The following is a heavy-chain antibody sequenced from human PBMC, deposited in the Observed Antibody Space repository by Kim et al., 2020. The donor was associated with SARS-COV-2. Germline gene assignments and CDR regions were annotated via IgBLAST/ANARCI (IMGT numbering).Heavy chain of an antibody. J-gene: IGHJ4*02. D-gene: IGHD3-10*01. CDR1: GGSITSGGYY. CDR3: ARLVSDGSGRKLDY. V-gene: IGHV4-31*03. CDR2: IYDGGNT. Sequence: SETLSLTCTVSGGSITSGGYYWTWIRQHPGKGLEWVGYIYDGGNTYFPPSLKTRASISADTSKNQFSLNLSSMTDADTAVYYCARLVSDGSGRKLDYWGQGTMVSVSS.